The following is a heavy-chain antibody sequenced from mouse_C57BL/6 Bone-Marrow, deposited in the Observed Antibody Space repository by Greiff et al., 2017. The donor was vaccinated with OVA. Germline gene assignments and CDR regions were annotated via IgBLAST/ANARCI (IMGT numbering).Heavy chain of an antibody. V-gene: IGHV1-9*01. D-gene: IGHD2-14*01. CDR1: GYTFTGYW. CDR2: ILPGSGST. CDR3: ARENYYRDRFAY. Sequence: QVQLQQSGAELMKPGASVKLSCKATGYTFTGYWIEWVKQRPGHGLEWIGEILPGSGSTNYNEKFKGKATFTADTSSNTAYMRLSSLTTEDSAIYYCARENYYRDRFAYWGQGTLVTVSA. J-gene: IGHJ3*01.